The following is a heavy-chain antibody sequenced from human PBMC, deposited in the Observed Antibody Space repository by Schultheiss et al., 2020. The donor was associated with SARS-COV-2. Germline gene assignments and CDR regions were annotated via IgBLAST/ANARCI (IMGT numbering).Heavy chain of an antibody. Sequence: GGSLRLSCAASGFIVSSNYMSWVRQVAGKGLEWVSAISGSGGSTYYADSVKGRFTISRDNSKNTLYLQMNSLRAEDTAVYYCARVFADIVVVPAAPRAAFDIWGQGTMVTVSS. CDR3: ARVFADIVVVPAAPRAAFDI. J-gene: IGHJ3*02. D-gene: IGHD2-2*01. CDR1: GFIVSSNY. CDR2: ISGSGGST. V-gene: IGHV3-23*01.